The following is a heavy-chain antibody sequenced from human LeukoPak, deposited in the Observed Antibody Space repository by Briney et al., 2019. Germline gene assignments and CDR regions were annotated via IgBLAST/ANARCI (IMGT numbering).Heavy chain of an antibody. V-gene: IGHV1-18*01. CDR1: GYTFTSYG. D-gene: IGHD2-2*01. J-gene: IGHJ6*02. CDR2: ISAYNGST. CDR3: ARMGDIVVVPAATDYYYYGMDV. Sequence: ASVKVSCKASGYTFTSYGISWVRQAPGQGLEWMGWISAYNGSTNYAQKLQGRVTMTTDTSTSTAYMELRSLRSDDTAVYYCARMGDIVVVPAATDYYYYGMDVWGQGTTVTVSS.